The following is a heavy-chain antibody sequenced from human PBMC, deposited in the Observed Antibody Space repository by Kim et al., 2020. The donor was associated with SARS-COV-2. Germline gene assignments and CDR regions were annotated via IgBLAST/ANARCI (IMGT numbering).Heavy chain of an antibody. J-gene: IGHJ3*02. Sequence: GGSLRLSCAASGFNFADYAMHWVRQVPGKGLEWVSLITGDGGSTFYTDSVRGRFTVSRDNSKTSLYLQMNSPTAEDSALYYCAKDIGGDWADASDIWGQG. CDR2: ITGDGGST. CDR3: AKDIGGDWADASDI. CDR1: GFNFADYA. D-gene: IGHD3-9*01. V-gene: IGHV3-43*02.